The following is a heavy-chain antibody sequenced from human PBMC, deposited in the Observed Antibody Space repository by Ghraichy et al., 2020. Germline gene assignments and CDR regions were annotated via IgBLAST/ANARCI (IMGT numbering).Heavy chain of an antibody. V-gene: IGHV3-33*01. J-gene: IGHJ4*02. CDR2: IWYDGSNK. CDR1: GFTFSSYG. Sequence: GGSLRLSCAASGFTFSSYGMHWVRQAPGKGLEWVAVIWYDGSNKYYADSVKGRFTISRDNSKNTLYLQMNSLRAEDTAVYYCARDTSGRFLEWLLVYWGQGTLVTVSS. CDR3: ARDTSGRFLEWLLVY. D-gene: IGHD3-3*01.